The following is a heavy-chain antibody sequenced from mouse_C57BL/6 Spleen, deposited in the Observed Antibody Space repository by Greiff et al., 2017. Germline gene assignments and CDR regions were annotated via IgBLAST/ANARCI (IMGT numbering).Heavy chain of an antibody. CDR1: GYTFTDYN. D-gene: IGHD2-3*01. V-gene: IGHV1-22*01. CDR3: ARDDGYCRFDD. Sequence: VQLQQSGPELVKPGASVTMSCKASGYTFTDYNMHWVKQSHGKSLEWIGYINPNNGGTSSNQKFKGTAPLTVNKSSSTADMELRSLTSEDSAVYDCARDDGYCRFDDWGQGTTLTVSS. CDR2: INPNNGGT. J-gene: IGHJ2*01.